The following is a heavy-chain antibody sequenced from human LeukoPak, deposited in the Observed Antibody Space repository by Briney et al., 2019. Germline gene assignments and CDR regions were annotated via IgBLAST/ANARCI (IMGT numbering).Heavy chain of an antibody. Sequence: GGSLRLSCAASGFTFSSYSMNWVRQAPGKGLEWVSSISSSSSSYIYYADSVKGRFTISRDNAKNSLYLQMNSLRAEDTAVYYCAREGLTRPYYYYMDVWGKGTTVTISS. CDR1: GFTFSSYS. CDR3: AREGLTRPYYYYMDV. D-gene: IGHD1-14*01. J-gene: IGHJ6*03. CDR2: ISSSSSSYI. V-gene: IGHV3-21*01.